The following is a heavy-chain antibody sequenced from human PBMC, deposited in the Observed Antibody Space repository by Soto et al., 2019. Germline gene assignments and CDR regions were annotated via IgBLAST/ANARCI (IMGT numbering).Heavy chain of an antibody. D-gene: IGHD1-26*01. CDR1: GFTFSNAW. J-gene: IGHJ3*02. CDR2: IKSKTDGGTT. CDR3: TTALYSGSPHDAFDI. V-gene: IGHV3-15*07. Sequence: GGSLRLSCAASGFTFSNAWMNWVRQAPGKGLEWVGRIKSKTDGGTTDYAAPVKGRFTTSRDDSKTTLYLQMNSLKTEDTAVYYCTTALYSGSPHDAFDIRGQGTMVTVS.